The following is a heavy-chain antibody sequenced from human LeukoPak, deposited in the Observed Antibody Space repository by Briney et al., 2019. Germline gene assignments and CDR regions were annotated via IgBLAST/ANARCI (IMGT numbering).Heavy chain of an antibody. D-gene: IGHD1/OR15-1a*01. CDR3: ARSQTGGTFDY. CDR2: TYYRSKWSS. J-gene: IGHJ4*02. V-gene: IGHV6-1*01. CDR1: GDNVSSKSAA. Sequence: SQTLSLTCAISGDNVSSKSAAWNWIRQSPWRRLEWLGRTYYRSKWSSGYAESVKSRLTISPDISKNQFSLQLRSVTPEDTAMYYCARSQTGGTFDYWGQGALVTVSS.